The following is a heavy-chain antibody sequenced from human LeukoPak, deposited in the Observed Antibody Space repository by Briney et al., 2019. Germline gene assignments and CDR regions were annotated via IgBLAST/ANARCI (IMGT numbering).Heavy chain of an antibody. CDR1: GFTFGSYW. CDR2: IKQDGSEK. D-gene: IGHD5-24*01. J-gene: IGHJ4*02. V-gene: IGHV3-7*01. Sequence: PGGSLRLSCAASGFTFGSYWMSWVRQAPGKGLEWVANIKQDGSEKNYVDSVKGRFTISRDNAENSLYLQMNSLRVEDTAVYYCARDGGDGYNYGDYWGQGTLVTVSS. CDR3: ARDGGDGYNYGDY.